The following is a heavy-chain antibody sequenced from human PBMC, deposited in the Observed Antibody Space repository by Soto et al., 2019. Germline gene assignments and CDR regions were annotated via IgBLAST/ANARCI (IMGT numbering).Heavy chain of an antibody. CDR2: ISYDGSNK. Sequence: GGSLRLSCAASGFTFSSYGMHWVRQAPGKGLEWVAVISYDGSNKYYADSVKGRFTISRDNSKNTLYLQMNSLRAEDTAVYYCAKDRGYSGYDYGGHYYYGMDVWGQGTTVTVS. CDR1: GFTFSSYG. D-gene: IGHD5-12*01. J-gene: IGHJ6*02. V-gene: IGHV3-30*18. CDR3: AKDRGYSGYDYGGHYYYGMDV.